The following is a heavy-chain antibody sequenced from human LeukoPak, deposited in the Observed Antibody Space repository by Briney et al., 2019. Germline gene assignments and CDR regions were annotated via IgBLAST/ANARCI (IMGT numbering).Heavy chain of an antibody. CDR3: ARGYWAHGMNV. V-gene: IGHV6-1*01. CDR2: AYYTSKWIT. D-gene: IGHD6-13*01. Sequence: SQTLSLTCAISGDSVSSDTTAWNWIKQSPSRGLEWLGRAYYTSKWITNYAVSVRSRMTVNPNTSNNQFYLQLNSVTPEDTAVYCCARGYWAHGMNVWGPGTTLTVSS. J-gene: IGHJ6*02. CDR1: GDSVSSDTTA.